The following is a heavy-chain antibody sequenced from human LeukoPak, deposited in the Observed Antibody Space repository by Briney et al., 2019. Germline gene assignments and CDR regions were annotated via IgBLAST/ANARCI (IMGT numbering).Heavy chain of an antibody. J-gene: IGHJ4*02. CDR3: ARDLGGSPFDY. Sequence: GRSLRLSCAASGFTLSSYGMHWVRQTPGKGLEWVAVIWHDGSSEGYADSVKGRFTISRDNSKNTLYLQMNSLRAEDTAVYYCARDLGGSPFDYWGQGTLVTVSS. D-gene: IGHD1-26*01. V-gene: IGHV3-33*01. CDR1: GFTLSSYG. CDR2: IWHDGSSE.